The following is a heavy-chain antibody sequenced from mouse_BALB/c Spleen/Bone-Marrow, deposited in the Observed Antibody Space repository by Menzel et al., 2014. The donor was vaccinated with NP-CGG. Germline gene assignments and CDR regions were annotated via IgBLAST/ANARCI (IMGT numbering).Heavy chain of an antibody. CDR2: ISSGGSYT. CDR1: GFTLSRYN. CDR3: TKLLRLRKYFDV. J-gene: IGHJ1*01. D-gene: IGHD1-2*01. V-gene: IGHV5-6-4*01. Sequence: EVKVEESGGGLVKPGGSLKLSCAASGFTLSRYNVSWVRQTPEKRLEWVATISSGGSYTYYLDSVKGRFTISRDNTENTLSLQMSSLKSEDTAMYYCTKLLRLRKYFDVWGAGTTVNASS.